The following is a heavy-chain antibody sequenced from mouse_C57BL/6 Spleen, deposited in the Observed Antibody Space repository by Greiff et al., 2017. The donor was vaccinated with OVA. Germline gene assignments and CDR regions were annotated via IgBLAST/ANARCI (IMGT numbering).Heavy chain of an antibody. CDR2: INPNNGGT. D-gene: IGHD2-5*01. J-gene: IGHJ1*03. V-gene: IGHV1-26*01. Sequence: VQLQQSGPELVKPGASVKISCKASGYTFTDYYMNWVKQSHGKSLEWIGDINPNNGGTSYNQKFKGKATLTVDKSSSTAYMELRSLTSEDSAVYYCAREGSYYSNYGYFDVWGTGTTVTVSS. CDR3: AREGSYYSNYGYFDV. CDR1: GYTFTDYY.